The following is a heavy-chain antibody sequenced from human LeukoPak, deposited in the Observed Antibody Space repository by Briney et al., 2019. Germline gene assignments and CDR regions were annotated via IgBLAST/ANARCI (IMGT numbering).Heavy chain of an antibody. CDR3: AKDITMIVVVNAFDI. CDR1: GFTFSSYG. V-gene: IGHV3-33*06. D-gene: IGHD3-22*01. J-gene: IGHJ3*02. CDR2: IWYDGSNK. Sequence: GGSLRLSCAASGFTFSSYGMHWVRQAPGKGLEWVAVIWYDGSNKYYAGSVKGRFTISRDNSKNTLYLQMNSLRAEDTAVYYCAKDITMIVVVNAFDIWGQGTMVTVSS.